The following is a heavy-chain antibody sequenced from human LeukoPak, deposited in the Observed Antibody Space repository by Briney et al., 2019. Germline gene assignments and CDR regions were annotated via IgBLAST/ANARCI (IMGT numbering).Heavy chain of an antibody. Sequence: GASVKVSCKASGYTFTGYYMHWVRQAPGQGLEWMGWINPNSGGTNYAQKFQGRVTMTRDTSISTAYMELSRLRSDDTAVYYCARSRAVAGSLSVHGLWGQGTLVTVSS. V-gene: IGHV1-2*02. D-gene: IGHD6-19*01. CDR3: ARSRAVAGSLSVHGL. CDR1: GYTFTGYY. CDR2: INPNSGGT. J-gene: IGHJ4*02.